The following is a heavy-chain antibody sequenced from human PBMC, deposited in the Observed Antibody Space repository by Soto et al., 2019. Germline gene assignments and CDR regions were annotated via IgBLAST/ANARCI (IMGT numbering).Heavy chain of an antibody. CDR1: GGIFSSYV. D-gene: IGHD6-6*01. CDR3: AKSITARPFDY. V-gene: IGHV1-69*13. CDR2: FNPILKTA. Sequence: SVKVSCKAPGGIFSSYVINWVRQAPGQGLEWMGGFNPILKTADHAQTFQGRVTITADESTSTTYMELRSLRSDDAAVYYCAKSITARPFDYWGQGALVTVSS. J-gene: IGHJ4*02.